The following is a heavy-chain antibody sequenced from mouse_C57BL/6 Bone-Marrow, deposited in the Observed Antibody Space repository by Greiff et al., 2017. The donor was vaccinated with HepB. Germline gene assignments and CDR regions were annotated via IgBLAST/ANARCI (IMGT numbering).Heavy chain of an antibody. CDR2: IDPETGGT. Sequence: VKLVESGAELVRPGASVTLSCKASGYTFTDYEMHWVKQTPVHGLEWIGAIDPETGGTAYNQKFKGKAILTADKSSSTAYMELRSLTSEDSAVYYCTRGGLWYFDVWGTGTTVTVSS. CDR1: GYTFTDYE. V-gene: IGHV1-15*01. CDR3: TRGGLWYFDV. J-gene: IGHJ1*03.